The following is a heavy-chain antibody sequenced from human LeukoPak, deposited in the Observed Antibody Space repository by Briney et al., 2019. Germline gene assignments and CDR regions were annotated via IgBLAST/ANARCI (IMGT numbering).Heavy chain of an antibody. CDR1: GGSFSGYY. J-gene: IGHJ6*03. V-gene: IGHV4-34*01. CDR3: ARGRGKAMSSYYYYYYMDV. D-gene: IGHD2-2*01. Sequence: SETLSLTCAVYGGSFSGYYWSWIRQPPGKGLEWIGEINPSGSTNYNPSLKSRVTTSVDTSKTQFSLKLSSVTAADTAVYYCARGRGKAMSSYYYYYYMDVWGKGTTVTVSS. CDR2: INPSGST.